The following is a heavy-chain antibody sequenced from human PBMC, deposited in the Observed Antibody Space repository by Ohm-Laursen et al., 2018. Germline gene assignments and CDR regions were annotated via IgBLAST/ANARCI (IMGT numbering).Heavy chain of an antibody. CDR2: INPSGGST. V-gene: IGHV1-46*01. CDR1: GYTFTSYY. CDR3: ARIVEVDTHAFDI. J-gene: IGHJ3*02. Sequence: ASVKVSCKASGYTFTSYYMHWVRQAPGQGLEWMGIINPSGGSTSYAQTFQGRVTMTRDTSTSTVYMELSSLRSEDTAVYYCARIVEVDTHAFDIWGQGTMVTVSS. D-gene: IGHD5-24*01.